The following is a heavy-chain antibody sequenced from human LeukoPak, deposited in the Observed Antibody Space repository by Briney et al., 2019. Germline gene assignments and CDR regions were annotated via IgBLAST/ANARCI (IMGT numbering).Heavy chain of an antibody. J-gene: IGHJ3*02. CDR1: GGSISSGSYY. CDR2: IYTSGRT. D-gene: IGHD7-27*01. V-gene: IGHV4-61*02. CDR3: ARDSLTGDAFDI. Sequence: SQTLSLTCTVSGGSISSGSYYWSWIRQPAGTGLEWIGRIYTSGRTNYNPSLKSRVTISVDTSKSQFSLKLSSVTAADTAVYYCARDSLTGDAFDIWGQGTMVTVSS.